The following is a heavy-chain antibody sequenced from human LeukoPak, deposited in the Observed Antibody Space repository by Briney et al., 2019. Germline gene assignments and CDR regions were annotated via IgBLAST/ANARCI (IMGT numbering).Heavy chain of an antibody. CDR3: ARVERPIAAAGLPDY. CDR1: GFTFSDCG. J-gene: IGHJ4*02. Sequence: GGSLRLSCATSGFTFSDCGMHWVRQAPGKGLEWVSVIYSGGSTYYADSVKGRFTISRDNSKNTLYLQMNSLRAEDTAVYYCARVERPIAAAGLPDYWGQGTLVTVSS. D-gene: IGHD6-13*01. CDR2: IYSGGST. V-gene: IGHV3-53*01.